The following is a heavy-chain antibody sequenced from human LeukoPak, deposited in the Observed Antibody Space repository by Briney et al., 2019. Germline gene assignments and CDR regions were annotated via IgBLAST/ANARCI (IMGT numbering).Heavy chain of an antibody. J-gene: IGHJ5*02. CDR2: IRPYDDNT. V-gene: IGHV1-18*01. Sequence: ASVKVSCKASGYTFTSHGISWVRQAPGQGLEWMGWIRPYDDNTNYAQKLQGRVTMTTDTSTSTAYMELRSLRSDDTAVYFCARGPYDFWSGSPRSFDPWGQATLVTVSS. CDR3: ARGPYDFWSGSPRSFDP. CDR1: GYTFTSHG. D-gene: IGHD3-3*01.